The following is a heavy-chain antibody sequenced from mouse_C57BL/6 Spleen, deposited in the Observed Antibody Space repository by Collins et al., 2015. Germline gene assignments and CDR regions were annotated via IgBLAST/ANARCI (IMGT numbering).Heavy chain of an antibody. V-gene: IGHV1-59*01. CDR3: ARDRSGD. CDR1: GYTFTSYW. Sequence: QVQLQQPGAELVRPGTSVKLSCKASGYTFTSYWMHWVKQRPGQGLEWIGVIDPPDSYTNYNQKFKGKATLTVDTSSSTAYMQLSSLTSEDSAVYYCARDRSGDWGQGTLVTVSA. J-gene: IGHJ3*01. D-gene: IGHD3-2*02. CDR2: IDPPDSYT.